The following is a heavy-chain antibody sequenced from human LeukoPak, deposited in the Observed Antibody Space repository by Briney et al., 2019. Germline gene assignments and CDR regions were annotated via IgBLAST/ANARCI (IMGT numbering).Heavy chain of an antibody. CDR1: GGSFSAYY. CDR3: ARYLRGSSSSCSDY. J-gene: IGHJ4*02. CDR2: INHSREN. D-gene: IGHD6-19*01. V-gene: IGHV4-34*01. Sequence: SETLSLTCAVYGGSFSAYYWSWIRQPPGKGLEWIGEINHSRENNYNPSLKSRVTISIDTSKNQFSLELSSVTAADTAVYYCARYLRGSSSSCSDYWGPGTLVTVSS.